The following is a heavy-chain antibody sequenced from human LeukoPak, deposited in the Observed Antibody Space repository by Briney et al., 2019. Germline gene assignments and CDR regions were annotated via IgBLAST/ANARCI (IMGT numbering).Heavy chain of an antibody. CDR1: GFTFSSYA. V-gene: IGHV3-23*01. D-gene: IGHD3-10*01. Sequence: GGSLRLSCAASGFTFSSYAMSWVRQAPGKGLEWVSAISGSGGSTYYADSVKGRFTISRDNPKNTLYLQMNSLRAEDTAVYYCAKDPSNAARGRGIYFDYWGQGTLVTVSS. J-gene: IGHJ4*02. CDR2: ISGSGGST. CDR3: AKDPSNAARGRGIYFDY.